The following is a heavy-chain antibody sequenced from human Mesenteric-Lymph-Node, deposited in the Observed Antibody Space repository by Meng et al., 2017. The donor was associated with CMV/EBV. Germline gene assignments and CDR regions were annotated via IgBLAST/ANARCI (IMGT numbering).Heavy chain of an antibody. CDR2: IYYSGST. D-gene: IGHD3-3*01. CDR3: ATSHYDFWSGYYY. CDR1: GGSISSSSYY. V-gene: IGHV4-39*07. Sequence: SETLSLTCTVSGGSISSSSYYWGWIRQPPGKGLEWIGSIYYSGSTYYNPSLKSRVTMSVDTSKNQFSLKLSSVTAADTAVYYCATSHYDFWSGYYYWGQGTLVTVSS. J-gene: IGHJ4*02.